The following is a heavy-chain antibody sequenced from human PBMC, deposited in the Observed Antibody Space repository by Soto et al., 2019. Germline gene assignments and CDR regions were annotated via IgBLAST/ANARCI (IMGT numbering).Heavy chain of an antibody. CDR3: AKFHGSGTYYNFPDY. CDR1: GFTFSTCA. J-gene: IGHJ4*02. Sequence: GGSLRLSCAASGFTFSTCAMTWVRQAPAKGLEWVSTISDSGGSTYYAASVKGRFTISRDNSKNTLYLLMNSLSAEDTALYYCAKFHGSGTYYNFPDYWGQGTLVIVSS. D-gene: IGHD3-10*01. CDR2: ISDSGGST. V-gene: IGHV3-23*01.